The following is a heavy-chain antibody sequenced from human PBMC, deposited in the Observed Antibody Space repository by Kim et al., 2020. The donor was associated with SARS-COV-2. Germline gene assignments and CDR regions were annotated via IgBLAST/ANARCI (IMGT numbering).Heavy chain of an antibody. V-gene: IGHV4-39*07. J-gene: IGHJ4*02. Sequence: SETLSLTCTVSGGSISSSSYYWGWIRQPPGKGLEWIGSIYYSGSTYYNPSLKSRVTISVDTSKNQFSLKLSSVTAADTVVYYCARAYGYYAYWGQGTLVTVSS. CDR2: IYYSGST. CDR3: ARAYGYYAY. CDR1: GGSISSSSYY. D-gene: IGHD3-10*01.